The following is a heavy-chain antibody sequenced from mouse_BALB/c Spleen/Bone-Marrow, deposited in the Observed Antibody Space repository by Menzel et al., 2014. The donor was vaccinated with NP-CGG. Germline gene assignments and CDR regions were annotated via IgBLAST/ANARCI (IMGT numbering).Heavy chain of an antibody. CDR1: GYTFTSYW. CDR2: IDPSNNET. J-gene: IGHJ1*01. CDR3: ANYYGFWYFDV. Sequence: SGPELVRPGASVKMSCKASGYTFTSYWMHWVKQRPGQGLAWLGMIDPSNNETRLNQKFKDKATLNVEKSSNTAYMQLSSLTSEDSAVYYCANYYGFWYFDVWGAGTTVTVSS. D-gene: IGHD1-2*01. V-gene: IGHV1-74*04.